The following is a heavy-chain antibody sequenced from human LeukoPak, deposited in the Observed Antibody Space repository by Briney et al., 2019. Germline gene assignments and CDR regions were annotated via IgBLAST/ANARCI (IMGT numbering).Heavy chain of an antibody. V-gene: IGHV4-4*07. D-gene: IGHD3-22*01. CDR2: IYTSGST. Sequence: PSETLSLTCTVSGDSISSYYWSWIRQPAGKGLEWIGRIYTSGSTNYNPSLKSRVTISVDTSKNQFSLKLSSVTAADTAVYYCARDAYYYDSSGYYSTHWFDPWGQGTLVTVSS. J-gene: IGHJ5*02. CDR1: GDSISSYY. CDR3: ARDAYYYDSSGYYSTHWFDP.